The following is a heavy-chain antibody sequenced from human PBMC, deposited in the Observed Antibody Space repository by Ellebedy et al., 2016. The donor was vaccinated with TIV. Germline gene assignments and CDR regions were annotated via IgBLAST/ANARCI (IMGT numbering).Heavy chain of an antibody. CDR2: IKQDGSEK. Sequence: GESLKISCAASGFISSSYWMSWVRQAPGKGLEWVANIKQDGSEKYYVDSVKGRFTISRDNAKNSLCLQMNSLRGEDTAVYYCARASRTGVDAFDIWGQGTMVTVSS. D-gene: IGHD7-27*01. V-gene: IGHV3-7*03. CDR1: GFISSSYW. J-gene: IGHJ3*02. CDR3: ARASRTGVDAFDI.